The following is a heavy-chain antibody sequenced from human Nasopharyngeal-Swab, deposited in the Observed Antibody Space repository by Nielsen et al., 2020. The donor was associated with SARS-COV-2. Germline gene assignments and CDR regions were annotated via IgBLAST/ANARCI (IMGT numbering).Heavy chain of an antibody. CDR3: AKDSGVPFDY. Sequence: GESLKISCAASGFTFSSYAMSWVRQAPGKGLEWVSAISGSGGSTYYADSVKGRFTISRDNSKNTLYLQMNSLRAEDTVVYYCAKDSGVPFDYWGQGTLVTVSS. D-gene: IGHD3-3*01. CDR2: ISGSGGST. V-gene: IGHV3-23*01. J-gene: IGHJ4*02. CDR1: GFTFSSYA.